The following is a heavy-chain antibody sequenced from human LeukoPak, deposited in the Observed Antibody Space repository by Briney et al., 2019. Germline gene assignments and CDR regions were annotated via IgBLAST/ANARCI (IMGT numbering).Heavy chain of an antibody. CDR2: IWYDGSNK. Sequence: GGSLTLSCAPPWFPLKIYGMLGVPPPRDEGGECGADIWYDGSNKYYAASVKGRFTISRDNSKNTLCLQMNSLRAEDTAVYYCARDRDSSGLDYWGQGTLVTVSS. CDR1: WFPLKIYG. J-gene: IGHJ4*02. D-gene: IGHD6-19*01. V-gene: IGHV3-33*08. CDR3: ARDRDSSGLDY.